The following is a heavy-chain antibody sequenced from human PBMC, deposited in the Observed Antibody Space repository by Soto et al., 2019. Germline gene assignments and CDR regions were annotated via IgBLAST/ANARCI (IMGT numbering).Heavy chain of an antibody. J-gene: IGHJ4*02. D-gene: IGHD6-6*01. Sequence: SETLSLTCAVYGGSFSGYYWSWIRQPPGKGLEWIGEINHSGSTNYNPSLKSRVTISVDTSKNQFSLKLSSVTAADTAVYYCASSSSIAARPGVYWGQGTLVTSPQ. CDR3: ASSSSIAARPGVY. CDR2: INHSGST. V-gene: IGHV4-34*01. CDR1: GGSFSGYY.